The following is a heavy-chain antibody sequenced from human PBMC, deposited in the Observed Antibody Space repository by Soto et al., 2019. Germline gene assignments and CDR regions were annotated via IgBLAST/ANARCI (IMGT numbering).Heavy chain of an antibody. CDR2: INPSGGST. CDR1: GYTFTSYY. Sequence: QVQLVQSGAEVKKPGASVKVSCKASGYTFTSYYMHWVRQAPGQGLEWMGIINPSGGSTSYAQKFQGRVTMTRDTSTSTVYMDLSSLRSEDTAVYYCARDRAVMTTVTTSHAFDIWGQGTMVTVSS. CDR3: ARDRAVMTTVTTSHAFDI. J-gene: IGHJ3*02. V-gene: IGHV1-46*01. D-gene: IGHD4-17*01.